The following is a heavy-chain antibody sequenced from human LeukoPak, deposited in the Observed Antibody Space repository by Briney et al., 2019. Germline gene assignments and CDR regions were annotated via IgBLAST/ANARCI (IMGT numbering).Heavy chain of an antibody. CDR2: INAGNGNT. V-gene: IGHV1-3*01. D-gene: IGHD3-22*01. Sequence: ASVTVSCTASGYTFTSYAMHWVRQAPGQRLEWMGWINAGNGNTKYSQKFQGRVTITRDTSASTAYMELSSLRSEDTAVYYCARLDEDHYYDSSGSIGDYWGRGTLVTVSS. J-gene: IGHJ4*02. CDR1: GYTFTSYA. CDR3: ARLDEDHYYDSSGSIGDY.